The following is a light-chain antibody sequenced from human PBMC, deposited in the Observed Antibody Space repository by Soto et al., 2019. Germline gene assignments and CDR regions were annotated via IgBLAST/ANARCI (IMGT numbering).Light chain of an antibody. V-gene: IGKV1-9*01. CDR1: QGIISY. CDR3: QQRLTSPFH. CDR2: GAS. J-gene: IGKJ3*01. Sequence: DIQLTQSPSFLSASVGERVTITCRASQGIISYLAWYQKKPGKAPNILIYGASTSQSGVPPRFSGSGSGTEFTLTISRLRPEDSATYYCQQRLTSPFHFGPGTKV.